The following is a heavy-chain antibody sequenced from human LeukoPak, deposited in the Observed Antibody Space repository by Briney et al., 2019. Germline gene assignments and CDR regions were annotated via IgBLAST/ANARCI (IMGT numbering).Heavy chain of an antibody. D-gene: IGHD3-22*01. V-gene: IGHV4-4*07. CDR3: ARDGYYYASSAYYMDV. CDR2: IYTSGST. J-gene: IGHJ6*03. CDR1: GVSISSYY. Sequence: SETLXLTCTVSGVSISSYYWSWIRQPAGKGLEWIGRIYTSGSTNYNSSLKSRVTMSVDTSKNQFSLKLSSVTAADTAVYYCARDGYYYASSAYYMDVWGKGTTVTISS.